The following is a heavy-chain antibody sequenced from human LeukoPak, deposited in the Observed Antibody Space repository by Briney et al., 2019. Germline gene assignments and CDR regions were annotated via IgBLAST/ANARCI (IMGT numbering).Heavy chain of an antibody. CDR2: ISSSGSTI. CDR1: GFTFSDYY. Sequence: PGGSLRLSCAASGFTFSDYYMSWIRQAPGKGLEWVSYISSSGSTIYYADSVKGRFTISRDNAKNSLYLQMNSLRTEDTAFYYCAKDKTRGPGDYWGQGTLVTVSS. J-gene: IGHJ4*02. D-gene: IGHD1-14*01. V-gene: IGHV3-11*01. CDR3: AKDKTRGPGDY.